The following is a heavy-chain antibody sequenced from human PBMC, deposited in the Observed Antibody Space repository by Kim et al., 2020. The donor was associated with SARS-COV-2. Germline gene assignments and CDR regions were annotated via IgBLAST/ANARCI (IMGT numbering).Heavy chain of an antibody. CDR2: IIPIFGTA. Sequence: SVKVSCKASGGTFSSYAISWVRQAPGQGLEWMGGIIPIFGTANYAQKFQGRVTITADESTSTAYMELSSLRSEDTAVYYCARAGPYSSGWYRRGFYFDYWGQGTLVTVSS. CDR1: GGTFSSYA. J-gene: IGHJ4*02. V-gene: IGHV1-69*13. CDR3: ARAGPYSSGWYRRGFYFDY. D-gene: IGHD6-19*01.